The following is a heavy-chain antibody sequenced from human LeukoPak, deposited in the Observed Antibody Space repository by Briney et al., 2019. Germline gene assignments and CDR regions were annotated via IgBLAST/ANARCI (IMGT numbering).Heavy chain of an antibody. CDR2: IKQDGSEK. J-gene: IGHJ3*02. V-gene: IGHV3-7*01. CDR3: ARDRHLLRLLTSNAFDI. D-gene: IGHD2-21*01. CDR1: GFPFRTYW. Sequence: PGGSLRLSCAASGFPFRTYWMSWVRQAPGKGLEWVANIKQDGSEKYYVDSVKGRFTISRDNAKNSLYLQMNSLRAEDTAEYYCARDRHLLRLLTSNAFDIWGQGTMVTVSS.